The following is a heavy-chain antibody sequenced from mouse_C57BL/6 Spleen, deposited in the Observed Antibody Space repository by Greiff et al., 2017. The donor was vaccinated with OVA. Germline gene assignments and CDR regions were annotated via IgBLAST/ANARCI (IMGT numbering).Heavy chain of an antibody. Sequence: VQLQQPGAELVKPGASVKLSCKASGYTFTSYWMHWVKQRPGQGLEWIGMIHPNSGSTNYNEKFKSKATLTVDKSSSTAYMQLSSLTSEDSAVYYCARGHGSSYAMDYWGQGTSVTVSS. J-gene: IGHJ4*01. D-gene: IGHD1-1*01. V-gene: IGHV1-64*01. CDR1: GYTFTSYW. CDR2: IHPNSGST. CDR3: ARGHGSSYAMDY.